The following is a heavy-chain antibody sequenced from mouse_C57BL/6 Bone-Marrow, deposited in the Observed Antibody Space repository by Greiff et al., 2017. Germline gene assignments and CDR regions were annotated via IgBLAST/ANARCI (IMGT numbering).Heavy chain of an antibody. CDR3: ARRLWFDY. CDR1: GFTFSDYG. Sequence: DVKLVESGGGLVKPGGSLKFSCAASGFTFSDYGMHWVRQAPEKGLEWVAYISSGSSTIYYADTVKGRFTISRDNAKNTLFLQMTSLRSEDTAMYYCARRLWFDYWGQGTTLTVSS. D-gene: IGHD1-1*02. CDR2: ISSGSSTI. V-gene: IGHV5-17*01. J-gene: IGHJ2*01.